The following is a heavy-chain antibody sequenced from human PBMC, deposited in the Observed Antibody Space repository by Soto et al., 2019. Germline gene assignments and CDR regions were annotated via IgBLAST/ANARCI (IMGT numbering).Heavy chain of an antibody. CDR3: ASGPLNSGSYWWYFDL. D-gene: IGHD1-26*01. Sequence: QLQLQESGSGLVKPSQTLSLTCAVSGGSISSGGYSWSWFRQPPGKGREWIGYIYLSGSTYYNPSLRSRVTVSVDRSKNQFSLKLSSVTAADTAVYYCASGPLNSGSYWWYFDLWGRGTLVTVSS. V-gene: IGHV4-30-2*01. CDR2: IYLSGST. J-gene: IGHJ2*01. CDR1: GGSISSGGYS.